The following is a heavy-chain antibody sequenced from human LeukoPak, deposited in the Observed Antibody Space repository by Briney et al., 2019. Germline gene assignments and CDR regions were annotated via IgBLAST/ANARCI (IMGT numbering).Heavy chain of an antibody. J-gene: IGHJ4*02. V-gene: IGHV4-31*03. D-gene: IGHD3-22*01. CDR1: GGSISSGGYY. CDR3: ARGGDYYYDSSGYPQDY. CDR2: IYYSGST. Sequence: PSETLSLTCTVSGGSISSGGYYWSWIRQHPGEGLEWIGYIYYSGSTYYNPSLKSRVTISVDTSKNQFSLKLSSVTAADTAVYYCARGGDYYYDSSGYPQDYWGQGTLVTVSS.